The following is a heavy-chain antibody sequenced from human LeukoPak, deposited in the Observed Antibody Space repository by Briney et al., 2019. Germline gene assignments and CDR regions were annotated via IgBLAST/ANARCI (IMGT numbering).Heavy chain of an antibody. V-gene: IGHV3-23*01. CDR2: IRGSGDGT. D-gene: IGHD2-21*02. Sequence: GGSLRLSCAASGFTFSNYGMSWVRQAPGKGLEWVSVIRGSGDGTYYAGSVKGRFTISRDNSKNTVYLQMNSLRAEDTAVYYCVKARMPHCGTDCLESWGQGTLVTVSS. CDR1: GFTFSNYG. J-gene: IGHJ4*02. CDR3: VKARMPHCGTDCLES.